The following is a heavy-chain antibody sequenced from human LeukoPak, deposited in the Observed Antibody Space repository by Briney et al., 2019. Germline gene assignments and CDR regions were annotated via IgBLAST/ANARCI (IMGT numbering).Heavy chain of an antibody. Sequence: PGGSLRLSCAASAFTFISYAMHWVRQAPGKGLEWVAVISYDGSNKYYADSVKGRFTISRDNAKNSLYLQMNSLRAEDTAVYYCARCFDIWGQGTMVTVSS. CDR3: ARCFDI. CDR2: ISYDGSNK. CDR1: AFTFISYA. J-gene: IGHJ3*02. V-gene: IGHV3-30-3*01.